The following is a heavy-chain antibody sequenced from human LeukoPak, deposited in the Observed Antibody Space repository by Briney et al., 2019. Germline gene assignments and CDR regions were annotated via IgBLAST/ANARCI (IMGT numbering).Heavy chain of an antibody. CDR3: AKDRSLAGSSSWYYFDY. D-gene: IGHD6-13*01. V-gene: IGHV3-23*01. CDR2: ISGSGGST. J-gene: IGHJ4*02. CDR1: GFTFSSYA. Sequence: GGSLRLSCAASGFTFSSYAMSWVRQAPGKGLEWVSAISGSGGSTYYADSVKGRFTISRDNSKNTLYLQMNSLRAEDTAVYYCAKDRSLAGSSSWYYFDYWGQGTLVTVSS.